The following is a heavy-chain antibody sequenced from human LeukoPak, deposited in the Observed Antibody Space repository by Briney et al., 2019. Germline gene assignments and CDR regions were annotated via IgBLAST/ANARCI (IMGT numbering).Heavy chain of an antibody. CDR3: ASSYYDILTGYYSGYYGMDV. CDR1: GFTFSSYE. D-gene: IGHD3-9*01. Sequence: GGSLRLSCAASGFTFSSYEMNWVRQAPGKGLEWVSYISSSGSTIYYADSVKGRFTISRDNSKNTLYLQMNSLRAEDTAVYYCASSYYDILTGYYSGYYGMDVWGQGTTVTVSS. CDR2: ISSSGSTI. J-gene: IGHJ6*02. V-gene: IGHV3-48*03.